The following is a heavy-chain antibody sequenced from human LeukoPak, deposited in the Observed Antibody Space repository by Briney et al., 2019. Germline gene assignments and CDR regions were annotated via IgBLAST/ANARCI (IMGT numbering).Heavy chain of an antibody. V-gene: IGHV3-20*04. CDR3: AREIEAATAGGYHYYGMDV. Sequence: GGSLRLSCAASGFPFEDYGNNYVRQAPGKGLEWVSTINWNGGGTRYADSVRGRFTISRDNAKNSLYLQMKGLRAEDTALYYCAREIEAATAGGYHYYGMDVWGQGTTVTVSS. CDR2: INWNGGGT. J-gene: IGHJ6*02. CDR1: GFPFEDYG. D-gene: IGHD1-26*01.